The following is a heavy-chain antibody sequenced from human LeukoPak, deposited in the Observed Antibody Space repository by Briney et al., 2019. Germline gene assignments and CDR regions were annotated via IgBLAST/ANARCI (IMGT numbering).Heavy chain of an antibody. Sequence: ASVKVSCKASGYTFTSYYMHWLRQAPGQGLEWLGRINPNGGSTSYAPKFQGRVTMTSDTSTSTVYMELSSLRSEDTAVYYCARARNYYDSSGYLDWXQXTLVTVSS. CDR1: GYTFTSYY. J-gene: IGHJ1*01. V-gene: IGHV1-46*01. D-gene: IGHD3-22*01. CDR3: ARARNYYDSSGYLD. CDR2: INPNGGST.